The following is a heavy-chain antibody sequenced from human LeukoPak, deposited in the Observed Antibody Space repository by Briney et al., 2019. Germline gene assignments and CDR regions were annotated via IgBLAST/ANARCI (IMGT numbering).Heavy chain of an antibody. D-gene: IGHD6-19*01. CDR1: GYTFTNYG. Sequence: GASVKVSCRASGYTFTNYGISWVRQAPGQGLECMGWISAYSGDTKYAQNLQGRVTMTTDTSTSTAYMELRSLRSDDTAVYYCARTFYSSGWHRSDSWGQGTLVTVSS. CDR2: ISAYSGDT. V-gene: IGHV1-18*01. J-gene: IGHJ4*02. CDR3: ARTFYSSGWHRSDS.